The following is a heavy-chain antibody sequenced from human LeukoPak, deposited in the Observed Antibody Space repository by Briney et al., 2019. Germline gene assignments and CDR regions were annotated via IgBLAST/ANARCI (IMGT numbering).Heavy chain of an antibody. CDR1: GGSITNYY. Sequence: SETLSLTCTVSGGSITNYYWTWIRQPPGKGLEWIGYIYSSGTTNYNPPLKSRVTMSVDTSKNQFSLKLISVTAADTAMYYCARDGSYYAYWGQGILVTVSS. CDR3: ARDGSYYAY. D-gene: IGHD1-26*01. J-gene: IGHJ4*02. CDR2: IYSSGTT. V-gene: IGHV4-59*01.